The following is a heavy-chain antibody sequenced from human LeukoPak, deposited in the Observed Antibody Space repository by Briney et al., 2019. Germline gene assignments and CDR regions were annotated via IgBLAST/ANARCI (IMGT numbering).Heavy chain of an antibody. Sequence: ASVKVSCKASGCTFTGYDIHWVRQAPGQGLEWMGWINPNSGGTNYAQKFQGRVTMTRDTSISTAYMELSRLRSDDTALYYCARVSSIFRNFDYWGQGTLVTVSS. CDR1: GCTFTGYD. CDR2: INPNSGGT. D-gene: IGHD2/OR15-2a*01. J-gene: IGHJ4*02. CDR3: ARVSSIFRNFDY. V-gene: IGHV1-2*02.